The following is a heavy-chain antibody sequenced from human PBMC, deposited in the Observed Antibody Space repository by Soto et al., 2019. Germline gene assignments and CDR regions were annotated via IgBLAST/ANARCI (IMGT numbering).Heavy chain of an antibody. CDR2: INPNSGGT. D-gene: IGHD2-15*01. V-gene: IGHV1-2*04. J-gene: IGHJ3*02. CDR1: GYTFTDYY. CDR3: ARDRERQGYCSGATCSGGGWAFDI. Sequence: ASVKVSCKASGYTFTDYYIHGVRQAPGQGLEWMGWINPNSGGTNYAQKFQGWVTMTRDTSISTAYMELRRLRSDDTAVYYWARDRERQGYCSGATCSGGGWAFDIWGQGTMVTVSS.